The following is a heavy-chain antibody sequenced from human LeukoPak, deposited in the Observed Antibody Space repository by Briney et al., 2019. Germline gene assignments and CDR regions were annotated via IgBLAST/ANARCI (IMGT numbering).Heavy chain of an antibody. J-gene: IGHJ4*02. Sequence: GGSLRLSCAASGFTVSSNYMSWVRQAPGKGLEWVSVIYSGGSTYYADSVKGRFTISRDNAKNSLYLQMNSLRAEDTAVYYCARNASPIIVVPDWWGQGTLVTVSS. CDR3: ARNASPIIVVPDW. V-gene: IGHV3-53*01. D-gene: IGHD2-15*01. CDR2: IYSGGST. CDR1: GFTVSSNY.